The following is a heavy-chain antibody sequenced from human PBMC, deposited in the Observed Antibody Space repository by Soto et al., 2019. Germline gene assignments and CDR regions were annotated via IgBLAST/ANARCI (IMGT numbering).Heavy chain of an antibody. Sequence: GGSLRLSCAASGVTVNSNYMNWVRQAPGKGLEWVSVIYSGGSTYYADSVKGRFSISRDNSKNTLYLQMNNLRAEDTAVYYCARARAPDYWGQGTLVTVSS. CDR2: IYSGGST. CDR3: ARARAPDY. V-gene: IGHV3-66*01. CDR1: GVTVNSNY. J-gene: IGHJ4*02.